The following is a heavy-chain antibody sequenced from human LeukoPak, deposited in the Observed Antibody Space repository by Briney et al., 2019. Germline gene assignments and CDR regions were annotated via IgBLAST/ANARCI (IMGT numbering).Heavy chain of an antibody. V-gene: IGHV3-30*04. CDR1: GFTFSSYV. CDR3: ARDGSYSSSWYFDY. CDR2: ISYDGSNE. Sequence: GALRLSCAASGFTFSSYVMHWVRQAPGKGLEWVAIISYDGSNEYYADSVKGRFTISRDNSKNTLYLQMNSLRAADTAVYYCARDGSYSSSWYFDYWGQGTLVTVSS. J-gene: IGHJ4*02. D-gene: IGHD6-13*01.